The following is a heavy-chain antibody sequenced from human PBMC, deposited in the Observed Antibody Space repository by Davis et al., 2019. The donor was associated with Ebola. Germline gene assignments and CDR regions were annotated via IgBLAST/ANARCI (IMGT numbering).Heavy chain of an antibody. V-gene: IGHV1-3*01. D-gene: IGHD6-6*01. J-gene: IGHJ6*02. CDR2: INAGNGNT. CDR3: ARGSSKAYYYYGMDV. Sequence: AASVTVSCKASGYTFTSYAMHWVRQAPGQRLEWMGWINAGNGNTKYSQKFQGRVTITRDTSASTAYMELSSLRSEGTAVYYCARGSSKAYYYYGMDVWGQGTTVTVSS. CDR1: GYTFTSYA.